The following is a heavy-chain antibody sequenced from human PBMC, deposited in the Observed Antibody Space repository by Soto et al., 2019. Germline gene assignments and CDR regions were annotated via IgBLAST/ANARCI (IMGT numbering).Heavy chain of an antibody. CDR2: IYRGTTL. V-gene: IGHV4-4*02. CDR3: VKNGAYALEY. CDR1: GDSISSDNW. Sequence: SETLSLTCAVSGDSISSDNWWSWVRQPPEKGLEWIGEIYRGTTLTYNPSLESRVTISVDKSKNHFSLKLNSVTAADTAVYYCVKNGAYALEYWGQGTLVTVSS. D-gene: IGHD2-8*01. J-gene: IGHJ4*02.